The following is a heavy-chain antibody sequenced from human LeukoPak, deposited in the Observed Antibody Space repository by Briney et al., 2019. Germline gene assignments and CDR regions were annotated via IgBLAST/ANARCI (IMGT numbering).Heavy chain of an antibody. D-gene: IGHD3-10*02. Sequence: GESLKISCKGSGYSFTNYWIGWVRQMPGKGLEWMGIIFPADSDTRYSPSFQGQVTISADKSISTAYLQWNSLKASDTATYCCARHSVRRTFYFDNWGQGTLVTVSS. J-gene: IGHJ4*02. CDR3: ARHSVRRTFYFDN. V-gene: IGHV5-51*01. CDR1: GYSFTNYW. CDR2: IFPADSDT.